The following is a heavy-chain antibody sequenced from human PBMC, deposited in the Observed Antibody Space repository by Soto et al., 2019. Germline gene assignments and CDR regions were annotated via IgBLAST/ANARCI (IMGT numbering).Heavy chain of an antibody. CDR2: IHFDGSTT. CDR1: GFTFSSYW. CDR3: ARDAYISGYYQFDY. J-gene: IGHJ4*02. Sequence: GGSLRLSCAASGFTFSSYWMHWVRQVPGKGLVWVSRIHFDGSTTHYADSVKGRFTISRDNAKNTLSLQMNSLRVEDTAVYYCARDAYISGYYQFDYWGQGTLVTVSS. V-gene: IGHV3-74*01. D-gene: IGHD6-19*01.